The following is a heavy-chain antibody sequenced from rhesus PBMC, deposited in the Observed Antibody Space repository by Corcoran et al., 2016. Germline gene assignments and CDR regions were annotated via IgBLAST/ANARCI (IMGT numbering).Heavy chain of an antibody. Sequence: QVQLQESGPGVVKPSETLSLTCAVSGGSLRYSYRWSWIRQPPGKGLEWIGYIYGSSTSTNYNPSLKSRVTISKDTSKNQFSLKLSSVTAADTAVYYCARDVNSYGLDSWGQGVVVTVSS. CDR2: IYGSSTST. J-gene: IGHJ6*01. V-gene: IGHV4S10*01. CDR3: ARDVNSYGLDS. D-gene: IGHD1-26*01. CDR1: GGSLRYSYR.